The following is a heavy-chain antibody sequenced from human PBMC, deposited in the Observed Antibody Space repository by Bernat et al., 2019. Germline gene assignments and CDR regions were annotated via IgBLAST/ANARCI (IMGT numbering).Heavy chain of an antibody. CDR2: INWNGGST. Sequence: EVQLVESGGGVVQPGGSLRLSCAASGFTFDDYAMHWVRQAPGKGLEWVSGINWNGGSTGYADSVKGRFTISRDNAKNSLYLQMNSLRAEDTALYYCASYRESGIAAAGDYWGQGTLVTVSS. V-gene: IGHV3-20*04. CDR3: ASYRESGIAAAGDY. CDR1: GFTFDDYA. D-gene: IGHD6-13*01. J-gene: IGHJ4*02.